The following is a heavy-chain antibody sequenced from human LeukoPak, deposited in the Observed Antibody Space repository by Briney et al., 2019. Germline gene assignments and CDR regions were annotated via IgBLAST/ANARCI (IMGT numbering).Heavy chain of an antibody. CDR1: GFTFSSYA. Sequence: EGSLRLSCAASGFTFSSYAMHWVRQAPGKGLEWVAVISYDGSNKYYADSVKGRFTLSRDNSKNTLYLQMNSLRAEDTAVYYCARDALKFGVPAASAFDYWGQGTLVTVSS. V-gene: IGHV3-30-3*01. CDR3: ARDALKFGVPAASAFDY. J-gene: IGHJ4*02. D-gene: IGHD2-2*01. CDR2: ISYDGSNK.